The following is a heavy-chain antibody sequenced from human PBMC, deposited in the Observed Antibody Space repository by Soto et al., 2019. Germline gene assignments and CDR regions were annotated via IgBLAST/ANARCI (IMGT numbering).Heavy chain of an antibody. CDR2: MNPKSGNT. J-gene: IGHJ4*02. CDR1: RYTFVNYD. D-gene: IGHD4-4*01. V-gene: IGHV1-8*01. Sequence: QVQLVQSGAEVKKPGASVKVSSKATRYTFVNYDINWVRQATGQGLEWMGWMNPKSGNTGYAQNFQGRVTMTRNTSISTAYMELSSLRSEDTAVYYCARSPSWETTVTPYYFDYWGQGTLVTVSS. CDR3: ARSPSWETTVTPYYFDY.